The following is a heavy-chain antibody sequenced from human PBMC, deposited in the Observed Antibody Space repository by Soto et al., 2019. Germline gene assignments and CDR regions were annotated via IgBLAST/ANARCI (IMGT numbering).Heavy chain of an antibody. CDR3: ARDRGPRMSYYYGMDV. V-gene: IGHV1-3*01. CDR1: GYTFTSYA. J-gene: IGHJ6*02. CDR2: INAGNGNT. D-gene: IGHD2-8*01. Sequence: ASVKVSCKAPGYTFTSYAMHWVRQAPGQRLEWMGWINAGNGNTKYSQKFQGRVTITRDTSASTAYMELSSLRSEDTAVYYCARDRGPRMSYYYGMDVWGQGTTVTVSS.